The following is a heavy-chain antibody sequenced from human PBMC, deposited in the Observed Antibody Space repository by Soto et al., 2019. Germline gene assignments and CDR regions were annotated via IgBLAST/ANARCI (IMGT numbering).Heavy chain of an antibody. V-gene: IGHV5-51*01. CDR1: GYSITSYW. J-gene: IGHJ6*02. CDR3: ARLPWIQLWFYYGMDV. CDR2: IYPGDSDT. Sequence: PGESLRISCKGAGYSITSYWIGWVRKMPGKGLEWMGIIYPGDSDTRYSPSFQGQVTISADKSISTAYLQWSSLKASDTAMYYCARLPWIQLWFYYGMDVWGQGTTVTVSS. D-gene: IGHD5-18*01.